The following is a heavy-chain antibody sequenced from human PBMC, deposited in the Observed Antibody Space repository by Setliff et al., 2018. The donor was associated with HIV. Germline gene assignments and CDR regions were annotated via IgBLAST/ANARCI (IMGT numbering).Heavy chain of an antibody. CDR3: ARFVHSSGWYSSSYYYYMDV. V-gene: IGHV5-51*01. Sequence: AGESLKISCKGSGYSFTSYWIGWVRQMPGKGLEWMGIIYPGDSDTTYSPSFQGQVNISADKSISTAYLQWSSLKASDTAMYCCARFVHSSGWYSSSYYYYMDVWGKGTTVTVS. D-gene: IGHD3-22*01. J-gene: IGHJ6*03. CDR2: IYPGDSDT. CDR1: GYSFTSYW.